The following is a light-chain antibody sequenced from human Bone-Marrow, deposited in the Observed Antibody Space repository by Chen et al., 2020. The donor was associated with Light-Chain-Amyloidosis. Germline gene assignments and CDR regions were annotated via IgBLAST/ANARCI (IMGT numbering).Light chain of an antibody. CDR1: DLPTKY. J-gene: IGLJ2*01. CDR3: QSADSSGTYEVI. Sequence: SYELTQPPSVSVSPGQTARITCSGDDLPTKYAYWYHQKPGQDPVLVIHRDTERPSGISERFSGSSSGTTATLTLSGVQAEDEAGYHCQSADSSGTYEVIFGGGTKLTVL. CDR2: RDT. V-gene: IGLV3-25*03.